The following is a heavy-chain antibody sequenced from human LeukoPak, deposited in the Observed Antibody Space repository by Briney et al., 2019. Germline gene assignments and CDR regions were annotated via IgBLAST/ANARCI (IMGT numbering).Heavy chain of an antibody. CDR1: GFTFSTNP. V-gene: IGHV3-23*01. J-gene: IGHJ4*02. CDR3: ARNYFDNSGYASPPGY. D-gene: IGHD3-22*01. CDR2: ISDTRT. Sequence: GGSLRLSCAASGFTFSTNPMSWVRQAPGKGLEWVSAISDTRTYYADAVKGRFTISRDNSKNTVFLQMNSLRAEDTAVYYCARNYFDNSGYASPPGYWGQGTLVTVSS.